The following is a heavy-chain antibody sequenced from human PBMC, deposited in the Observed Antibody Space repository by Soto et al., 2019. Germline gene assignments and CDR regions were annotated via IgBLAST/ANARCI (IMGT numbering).Heavy chain of an antibody. D-gene: IGHD5-18*01. Sequence: QVQLQESGPGLVKPSGTLSLTCAVSGGSISSSNWWSWVRQPPGKGLEWIGEIYHSGSTHYNPSLKSRVTVSVDKSKDQFSLKLSAVSAADTAVYYCARADGYTRGWFDPWGQGTLVTVSS. J-gene: IGHJ5*02. CDR3: ARADGYTRGWFDP. CDR1: GGSISSSNW. V-gene: IGHV4-4*02. CDR2: IYHSGST.